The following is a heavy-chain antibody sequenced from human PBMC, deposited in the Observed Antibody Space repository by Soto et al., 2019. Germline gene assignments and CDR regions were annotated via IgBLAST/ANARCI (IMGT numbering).Heavy chain of an antibody. V-gene: IGHV3-23*01. Sequence: PGGSLRLSCAASGFTFSNYAMNWVRQAPGKGLEWVSFISGSGGSTYHADSVKGRFTVSRDNAKNTLYLQMNSLRDEDTAVYYCARDPPSSSYDSSGYYPEYFQHWGQGTLVTVSS. CDR1: GFTFSNYA. CDR3: ARDPPSSSYDSSGYYPEYFQH. CDR2: ISGSGGST. D-gene: IGHD3-22*01. J-gene: IGHJ1*01.